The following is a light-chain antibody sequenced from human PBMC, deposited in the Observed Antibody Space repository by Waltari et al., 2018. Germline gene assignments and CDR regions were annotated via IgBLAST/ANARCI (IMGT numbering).Light chain of an antibody. Sequence: EIVMTQSPGTLSLAPGERATLSCRASQTISYHLGWYQQKTGQAPRLLIYDASKRATGIPARFSGSGSETDFTLTISSLEPEDFAVYFCQQSSEWPLTFGGGTKVEIK. CDR3: QQSSEWPLT. CDR1: QTISYH. J-gene: IGKJ4*01. CDR2: DAS. V-gene: IGKV3-11*01.